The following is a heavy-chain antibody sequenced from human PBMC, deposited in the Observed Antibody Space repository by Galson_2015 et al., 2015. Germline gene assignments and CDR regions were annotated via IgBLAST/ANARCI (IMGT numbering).Heavy chain of an antibody. D-gene: IGHD3-10*01. CDR2: ISSSGSTI. CDR3: ARVYGSGSYYNVNYYYYYMDV. J-gene: IGHJ6*03. CDR1: GFTFSSYE. Sequence: SLRLSCAASGFTFSSYEMNWVRQAPGKGLEWVSYISSSGSTIYYADSVKGRFTISRDNAKNSLYLQMNSLRAEDTAVYYCARVYGSGSYYNVNYYYYYMDVWGKGTTVTVSS. V-gene: IGHV3-48*03.